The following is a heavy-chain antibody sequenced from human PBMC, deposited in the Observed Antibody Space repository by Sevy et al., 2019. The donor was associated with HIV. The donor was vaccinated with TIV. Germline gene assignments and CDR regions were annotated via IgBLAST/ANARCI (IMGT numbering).Heavy chain of an antibody. CDR1: GFTFSSYA. D-gene: IGHD3-22*01. J-gene: IGHJ4*02. Sequence: GGYLRLSCTASGFTFSSYAMYWVRQAPGKGLEWVAVISYDGNNKDYADSVKGRFTISRDNSKNTLYLQMNSLRAEDTAVYYCASYYYDSTGYYYPLDYWGQGTLVTVSS. CDR3: ASYYYDSTGYYYPLDY. CDR2: ISYDGNNK. V-gene: IGHV3-30*01.